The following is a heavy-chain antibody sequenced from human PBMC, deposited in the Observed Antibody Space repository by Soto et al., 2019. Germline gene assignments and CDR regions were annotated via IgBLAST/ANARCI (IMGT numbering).Heavy chain of an antibody. D-gene: IGHD5-18*01. V-gene: IGHV4-59*12. J-gene: IGHJ6*02. Sequence: PSETLSLTCTVSGGSISSYYWSWIRQPPGKGLEWIGYIYYSGSTYYNPSLKSRVTISVDTSKNQFSLKLSSVTAADTAVYDCARDLDTADGMDVWGQGTTVTFSS. CDR2: IYYSGST. CDR3: ARDLDTADGMDV. CDR1: GGSISSYY.